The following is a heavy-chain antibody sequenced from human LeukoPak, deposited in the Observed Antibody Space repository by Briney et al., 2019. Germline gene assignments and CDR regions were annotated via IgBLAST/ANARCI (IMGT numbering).Heavy chain of an antibody. CDR1: GYTFTSYG. Sequence: ASGNVACKAAGYTFTSYGIRWVRQAPGQGLEWMGWISAYNGNTNHAQKLQGRVTMATDTSTSAAYMELTSLRSDDTAVYYCARAEVVVTAHSLDWGQGTLVTVSS. CDR3: ARAEVVVTAHSLD. CDR2: ISAYNGNT. V-gene: IGHV1-18*01. J-gene: IGHJ4*02. D-gene: IGHD2-21*02.